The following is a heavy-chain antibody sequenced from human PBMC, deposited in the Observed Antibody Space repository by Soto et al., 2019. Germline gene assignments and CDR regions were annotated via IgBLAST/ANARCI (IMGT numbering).Heavy chain of an antibody. J-gene: IGHJ6*02. CDR1: GFTFSSYW. Sequence: GGSLRLSCAASGFTFSSYWMSWVRQAPGKGLEWVANIKQDGSEKYYVDSVKGRFTISRDNAKNSLYLQMISLRAEDTAVYYCAGKRPYYGMDVWGQGTTVTVSS. D-gene: IGHD6-25*01. CDR3: AGKRPYYGMDV. CDR2: IKQDGSEK. V-gene: IGHV3-7*05.